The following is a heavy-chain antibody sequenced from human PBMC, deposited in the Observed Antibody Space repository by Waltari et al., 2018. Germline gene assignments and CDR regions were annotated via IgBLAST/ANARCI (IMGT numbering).Heavy chain of an antibody. D-gene: IGHD3-10*01. CDR1: GYTFTSYA. V-gene: IGHV1-3*01. J-gene: IGHJ4*02. CDR2: INAGKCNT. CDR3: AREGPYGSGSYYRNYFDY. Sequence: QVQLVQSGAEVKKPGASVKVSCKASGYTFTSYAMHWVRQAPGQRLEWMGWINAGKCNTNYSQKFQGRATSTRDTPASTAYMERSSLRSEDTAVYYCAREGPYGSGSYYRNYFDYWGQGTLVTVSS.